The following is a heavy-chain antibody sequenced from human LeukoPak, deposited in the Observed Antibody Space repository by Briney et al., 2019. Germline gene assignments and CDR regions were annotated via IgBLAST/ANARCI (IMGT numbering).Heavy chain of an antibody. J-gene: IGHJ4*02. D-gene: IGHD1-26*01. Sequence: GGPLRLSCAASGFTFSSYWMTWVRQAPGKGLEWMANIRDDGSDKYYVDSVKGRFTISRDNAQNTLLLQMDSLRVEDTAVYYCVRHTRRSPGDYWGQGTLVTAST. CDR3: VRHTRRSPGDY. CDR2: IRDDGSDK. CDR1: GFTFSSYW. V-gene: IGHV3-7*01.